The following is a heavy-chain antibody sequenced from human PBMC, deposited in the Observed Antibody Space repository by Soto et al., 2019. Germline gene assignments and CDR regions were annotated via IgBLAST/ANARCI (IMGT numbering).Heavy chain of an antibody. CDR3: AMRAGGLKYDILTGPVGWYFDY. J-gene: IGHJ4*02. D-gene: IGHD3-9*01. CDR2: IIPIFGTA. V-gene: IGHV1-69*13. Sequence: GASVKVSCKASGGTFSSYAISWVRQAPGQGLEWMGGIIPIFGTANYAQKFQGRVTITADESTSTAYMELSSLRSEDTAVYYCAMRAGGLKYDILTGPVGWYFDYWGQGTLVTVSS. CDR1: GGTFSSYA.